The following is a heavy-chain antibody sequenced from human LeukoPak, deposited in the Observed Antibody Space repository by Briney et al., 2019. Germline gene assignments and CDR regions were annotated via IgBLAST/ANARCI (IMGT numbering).Heavy chain of an antibody. CDR2: ISGSGST. J-gene: IGHJ4*02. V-gene: IGHV3-23*01. CDR3: AVRETDCSSTSCDRNY. CDR1: GFTFSNYA. Sequence: GGSLRLSCAASGFTFSNYAMSWVRQAPGKGLEWVSAISGSGSTYYADSVKGRFTISRDNSKNTLYLQMNSLRAEDTAVYYCAVRETDCSSTSCDRNYWGQGTLVTVSS. D-gene: IGHD2-2*01.